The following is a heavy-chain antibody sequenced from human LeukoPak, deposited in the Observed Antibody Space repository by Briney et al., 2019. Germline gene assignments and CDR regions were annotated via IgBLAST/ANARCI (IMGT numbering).Heavy chain of an antibody. V-gene: IGHV3-30*02. CDR1: GFTFSSYA. Sequence: SGGSLRLSCAASGFTFSSYAMSWVRQAPGKGLEWVAFIRYDGSNKYYADSVKGRFTISRDNSKNTLYLQMNSLRAEDTAVYYCAEVGATSASHRGPGSFDYWGQGTLVTVSS. CDR2: IRYDGSNK. D-gene: IGHD1-26*01. CDR3: AEVGATSASHRGPGSFDY. J-gene: IGHJ4*02.